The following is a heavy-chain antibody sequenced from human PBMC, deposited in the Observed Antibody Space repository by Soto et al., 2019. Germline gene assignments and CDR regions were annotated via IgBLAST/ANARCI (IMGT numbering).Heavy chain of an antibody. CDR3: ASSHAGAHITAAVH. V-gene: IGHV4-30-2*01. J-gene: IGHJ4*02. Sequence: SVTLSLTCAVSGGSISSGGYSLRWIRQPPGKGLEWIGGIYHSGSTYYNPSLKSRVTISVDRSRNQFSLKLSSVTAADTAVYYCASSHAGAHITAAVHWGQGTLVTVSS. CDR1: GGSISSGGYS. D-gene: IGHD6-13*01. CDR2: IYHSGST.